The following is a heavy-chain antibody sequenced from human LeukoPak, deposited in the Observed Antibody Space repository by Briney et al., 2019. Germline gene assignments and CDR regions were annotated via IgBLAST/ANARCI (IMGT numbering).Heavy chain of an antibody. Sequence: GGSLRLSCAASGFTFSTYSMNWVRQAPGKGLEWVSSIGSSGSYIYYADSLKGRFTISRDNAKNSLYLQMSSLRAEDTAIYYCARDVPLMGASKTRYFDYWGQGTLVTVSS. CDR3: ARDVPLMGASKTRYFDY. V-gene: IGHV3-21*01. J-gene: IGHJ4*02. CDR2: IGSSGSYI. D-gene: IGHD1-26*01. CDR1: GFTFSTYS.